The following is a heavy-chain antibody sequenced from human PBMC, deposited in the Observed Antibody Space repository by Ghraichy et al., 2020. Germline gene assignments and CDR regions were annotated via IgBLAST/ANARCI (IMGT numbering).Heavy chain of an antibody. D-gene: IGHD6-13*01. V-gene: IGHV1-18*01. CDR2: ISAYNGDT. Sequence: ASVKVSCKASGYTFTSYGISWVRQAPGQGLEWMGWISAYNGDTNYAQKLQGRVTMTTDTSTSTAYMELRSLRSDDTAVYYCAREEGYSSSYAFDIWGQGTMVTVSS. CDR1: GYTFTSYG. J-gene: IGHJ3*02. CDR3: AREEGYSSSYAFDI.